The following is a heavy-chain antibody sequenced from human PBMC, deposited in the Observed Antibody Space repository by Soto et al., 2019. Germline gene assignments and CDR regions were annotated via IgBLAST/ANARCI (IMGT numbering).Heavy chain of an antibody. J-gene: IGHJ5*02. CDR2: IYYSGST. CDR1: GGSISSSSYY. CDR3: ARQVGEQTSLGRFDP. D-gene: IGHD1-26*01. V-gene: IGHV4-39*01. Sequence: QLQLQESGPGLVKPSETLSLTCTVSGGSISSSSYYWGWIRQPPGKGLEWIGSIYYSGSTYYNPSLKSRVTISGDTSKNQFSLKLSSVTAADTAVYYCARQVGEQTSLGRFDPWGQGTLVTVSS.